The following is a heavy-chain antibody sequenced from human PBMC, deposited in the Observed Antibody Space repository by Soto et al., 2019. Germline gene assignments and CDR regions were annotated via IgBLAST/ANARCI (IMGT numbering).Heavy chain of an antibody. CDR1: GGSFSGYY. CDR3: ARGLAAALDY. Sequence: PSETLSLTCAVYGGSFSGYYWSWIRQPPGKGLEWIGEINHSGSTNYNPSLKSRVTISVDTSKNQFSLKLSSVTAADTAVYYCARGLAAALDYWGQGTLVTVS. CDR2: INHSGST. J-gene: IGHJ4*02. V-gene: IGHV4-34*01. D-gene: IGHD6-13*01.